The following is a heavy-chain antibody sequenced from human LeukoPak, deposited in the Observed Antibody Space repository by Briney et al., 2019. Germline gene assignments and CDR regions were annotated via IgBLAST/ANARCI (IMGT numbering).Heavy chain of an antibody. CDR3: ATNAGPAALDAIDI. D-gene: IGHD2-2*01. CDR2: ISYRGST. Sequence: SQTLSLTCTVSGDSINRHYWSWIRQTPGTGLEWIGYISYRGSTNYNHSLKSRVTMSVDTSNNQFSLRLSSVTAADTAVYYCATNAGPAALDAIDIWGQGTIVIVSS. V-gene: IGHV4-59*08. J-gene: IGHJ3*02. CDR1: GDSINRHY.